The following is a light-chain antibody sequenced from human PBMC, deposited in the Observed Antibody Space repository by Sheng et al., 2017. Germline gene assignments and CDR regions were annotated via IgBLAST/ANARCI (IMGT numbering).Light chain of an antibody. Sequence: EIVLTQSPGTLSLSPGERATLSCRASQSVSSRYLAWYQQKPGQAPRLLIYDESSRAAGIPDRFSGGGSGTDFTLTISRLEPEDFAVYYCQQYGSSPTFGLGDQAGDQT. V-gene: IGKV3-20*01. CDR1: QSVSSRY. CDR2: DES. CDR3: QQYGSSPT. J-gene: IGKJ2*01.